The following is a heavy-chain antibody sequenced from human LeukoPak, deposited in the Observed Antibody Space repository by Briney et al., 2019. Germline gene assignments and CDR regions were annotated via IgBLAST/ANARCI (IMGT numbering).Heavy chain of an antibody. CDR2: ISYDGSNK. CDR1: GFAFSRYA. V-gene: IGHV3-30*04. CDR3: ARDPGSRFNYGSGSFWFDR. J-gene: IGHJ5*02. D-gene: IGHD3-10*01. Sequence: GALRPSCGASGFAFSRYAMHWVRPAPGKGVGWVAVISYDGSNKYYADSVKGRFTISRDNSKNTLYLQMNSLRAEDTAVYYCARDPGSRFNYGSGSFWFDRWGQGTLVTVSS.